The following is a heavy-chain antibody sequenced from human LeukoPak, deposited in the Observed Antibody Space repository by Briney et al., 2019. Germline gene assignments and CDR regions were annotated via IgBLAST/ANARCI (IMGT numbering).Heavy chain of an antibody. CDR1: GGSISSYY. D-gene: IGHD3-10*01. Sequence: SEILSLTCTDSGGSISSYYWSWIRQPPGKGLEWIGYIYYSGSTNYNPSLKSRVTISVDTSKNQFSLKLSSVTAADTAVYYCARYAPLLGPDYWGQGTLVTVSS. CDR3: ARYAPLLGPDY. V-gene: IGHV4-59*01. CDR2: IYYSGST. J-gene: IGHJ4*02.